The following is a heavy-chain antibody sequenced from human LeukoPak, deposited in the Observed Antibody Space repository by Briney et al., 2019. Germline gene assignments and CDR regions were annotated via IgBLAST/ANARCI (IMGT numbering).Heavy chain of an antibody. CDR1: GYTFTGYY. Sequence: ASVKVSCKASGYTFTGYYMHWVRQAPGQGLEWMGWINPNSGGTNYAQKFQGRVTMTRDTFISTAYMELSRLRSDDTAVYYCAREDCSSTSCSEYYFDYWGQGTLVTVSS. J-gene: IGHJ4*02. V-gene: IGHV1-2*02. CDR2: INPNSGGT. CDR3: AREDCSSTSCSEYYFDY. D-gene: IGHD2-2*01.